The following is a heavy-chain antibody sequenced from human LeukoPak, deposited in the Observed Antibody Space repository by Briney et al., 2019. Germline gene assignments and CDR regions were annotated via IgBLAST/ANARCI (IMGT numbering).Heavy chain of an antibody. D-gene: IGHD2/OR15-2a*01. CDR2: IGSSI. J-gene: IGHJ6*03. CDR3: ARPRFPYYRLSGADYQYMDV. Sequence: PGGSLRLSCAASGFTFSSYSMNWVRQAPGKGLEWVSYIGSSISYADSVRGRFTISTDNAKNSLYLQMNSLRAEDTAVYYCARPRFPYYRLSGADYQYMDVWGKGTTVTVSS. CDR1: GFTFSSYS. V-gene: IGHV3-48*01.